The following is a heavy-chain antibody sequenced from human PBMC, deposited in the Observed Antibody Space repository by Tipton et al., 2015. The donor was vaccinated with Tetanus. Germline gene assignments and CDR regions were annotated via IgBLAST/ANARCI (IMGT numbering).Heavy chain of an antibody. V-gene: IGHV1-2*02. Sequence: QLVQSGAEAKKPGSSVKVSCKASGYTFTGYYIYWVRQAPGQGLEWMGWIDPNSGGTVYAQKFQGRVTMTRDTSISTVYMELRSLRSDDTAVFYCARDRGDYIYYGMDVWGPGTTVTVS. CDR2: IDPNSGGT. D-gene: IGHD3-22*01. CDR3: ARDRGDYIYYGMDV. CDR1: GYTFTGYY. J-gene: IGHJ6*02.